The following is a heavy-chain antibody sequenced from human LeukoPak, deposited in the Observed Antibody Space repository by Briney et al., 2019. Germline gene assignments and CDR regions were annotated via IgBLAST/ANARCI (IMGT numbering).Heavy chain of an antibody. CDR2: ISYHERDK. CDR1: GFIFSNYG. Sequence: GGSLRLSCAASGFIFSNYGMHWVRQAPGKGLEWVAVISYHERDKFYTDSVKGRFTISRDNSKNTLYLQMNSLRAEDTAVYYCAKEPPPNWNGEDYWGQGTLVTVSS. D-gene: IGHD1-20*01. J-gene: IGHJ4*02. CDR3: AKEPPPNWNGEDY. V-gene: IGHV3-30*18.